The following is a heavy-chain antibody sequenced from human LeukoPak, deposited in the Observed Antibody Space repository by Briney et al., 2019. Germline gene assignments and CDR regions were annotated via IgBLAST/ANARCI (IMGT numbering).Heavy chain of an antibody. V-gene: IGHV4-34*01. D-gene: IGHD3-22*01. Sequence: GSLRLSCAASGFTFTSYSMNWVRQPPGKGLEWIGEINHSGSTNYNPSLKSRVTISVDTSKNQFSLKLSSVTAADTAVYYCASYSSGYYYRRYFDYWGQGTLVTVSS. CDR3: ASYSSGYYYRRYFDY. CDR1: GFTFTSYS. J-gene: IGHJ4*02. CDR2: INHSGST.